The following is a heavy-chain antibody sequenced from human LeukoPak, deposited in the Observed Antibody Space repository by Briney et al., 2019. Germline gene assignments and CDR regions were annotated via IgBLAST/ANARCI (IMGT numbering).Heavy chain of an antibody. D-gene: IGHD3-10*01. CDR3: ARDRSEILWAHNWFDP. V-gene: IGHV4-39*07. CDR1: GGSISSSSYY. J-gene: IGHJ5*02. CDR2: IYYSGST. Sequence: SETLSLTCTASGGSISSSSYYWGWIRQPPGKGLEWIGSIYYSGSTYYNPSLKSRVTISVDTSKNQFSLKLSSVTAADTAVYYCARDRSEILWAHNWFDPWGQGTLVTVSS.